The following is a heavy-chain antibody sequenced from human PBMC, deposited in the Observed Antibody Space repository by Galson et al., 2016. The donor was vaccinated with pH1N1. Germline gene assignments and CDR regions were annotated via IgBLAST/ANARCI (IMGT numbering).Heavy chain of an antibody. Sequence: PALVKPTQTLTLTCTFSGFSLSTSGMCMSWVRQPPGKALEWLALIDWGDEKYYSTSLKTRLTISKDTSKNQVVLTMTNMDPVDTATYYCARFTYGDYTTYFDYWGQGTLVTVSS. J-gene: IGHJ4*02. V-gene: IGHV2-70*20. D-gene: IGHD4-17*01. CDR3: ARFTYGDYTTYFDY. CDR1: GFSLSTSGMC. CDR2: IDWGDEK.